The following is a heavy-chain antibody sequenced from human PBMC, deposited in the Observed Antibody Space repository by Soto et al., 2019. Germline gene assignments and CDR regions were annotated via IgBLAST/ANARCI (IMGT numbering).Heavy chain of an antibody. CDR1: GVTISSGAYY. V-gene: IGHV4-31*03. CDR3: ARYRFSGSRWSKFDY. D-gene: IGHD6-13*01. J-gene: IGHJ4*02. Sequence: LSLTCTVSGVTISSGAYYWSWIRQHPGKGLEWIGNIYYSGSTYYSPSLKSRVAISLDTSKNQFSLRLSSVTAADTAVYYCARYRFSGSRWSKFDYWGQGTRVTVS. CDR2: IYYSGST.